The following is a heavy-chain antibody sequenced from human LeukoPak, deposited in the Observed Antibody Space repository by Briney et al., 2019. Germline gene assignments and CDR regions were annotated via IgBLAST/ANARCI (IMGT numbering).Heavy chain of an antibody. CDR2: VYPGDSDA. D-gene: IGHD3-16*01. Sequence: WGSLNISFKSAGYTFTDYLIAWVRQVPGKDLEYMGIVYPGDSDARYWPPFQGQVTISVDKSIDTASLEWNSLRASDTAIYYCARHHYVNTIDDDFDVWGQGTLVAVSS. CDR1: GYTFTDYL. V-gene: IGHV5-51*01. J-gene: IGHJ3*01. CDR3: ARHHYVNTIDDDFDV.